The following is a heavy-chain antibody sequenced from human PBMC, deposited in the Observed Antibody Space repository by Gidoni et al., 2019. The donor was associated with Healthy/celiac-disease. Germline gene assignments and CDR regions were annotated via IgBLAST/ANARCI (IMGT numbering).Heavy chain of an antibody. Sequence: QVQLVESGGGVVQPGRSLRLSCAASGFTFSSYGMHWVRQAPGKGLAWVAVIWYDGSNKYYADSVKGRFTISRDNSKNTLYLQMNSLRAEDTAVYYCARGVLWFREFHNFDYWGQGTLVTVSS. J-gene: IGHJ4*02. CDR3: ARGVLWFREFHNFDY. D-gene: IGHD3-10*01. CDR1: GFTFSSYG. V-gene: IGHV3-33*01. CDR2: IWYDGSNK.